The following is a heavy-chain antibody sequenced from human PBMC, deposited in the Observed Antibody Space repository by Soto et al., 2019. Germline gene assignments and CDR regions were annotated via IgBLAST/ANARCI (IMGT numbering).Heavy chain of an antibody. CDR1: GFSLSDSTVS. CDR2: IYWDDDT. D-gene: IGHD4-17*01. CDR3: ARTPPYGDSYYFDY. Sequence: GSGPTLVNPTQTLTLTCTFSGFSLSDSTVSVGWVRQPPGRALEWLALIYWDDDTRYTTSLQNRLTVTKDTSKNQVVLTMTNMDPVDTATYYCARTPPYGDSYYFDYWGQGTLGTVSS. V-gene: IGHV2-5*02. J-gene: IGHJ4*02.